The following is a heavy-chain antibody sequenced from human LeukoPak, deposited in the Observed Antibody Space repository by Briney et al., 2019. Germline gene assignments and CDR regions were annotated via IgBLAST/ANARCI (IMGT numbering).Heavy chain of an antibody. CDR2: IYYSGST. CDR1: GGSISSNTYY. J-gene: IGHJ4*02. V-gene: IGHV4-39*01. Sequence: SETLSLTCIVSGGSISSNTYYWGWIRQPPGKGLEWIGSIYYSGSTYYNPSLKSRVTISVDTSKNQFSLKLSSVTAADTAVYYCARHPYCGNTSWYWFGDWGQGTLVTVSS. CDR3: ARHPYCGNTSWYWFGD. D-gene: IGHD2-2*01.